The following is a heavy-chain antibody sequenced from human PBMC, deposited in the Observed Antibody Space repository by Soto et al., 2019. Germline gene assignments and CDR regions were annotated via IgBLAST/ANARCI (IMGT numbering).Heavy chain of an antibody. D-gene: IGHD2-15*01. CDR2: ISYDGSNK. CDR3: AKDRRKVVVAAPFDY. V-gene: IGHV3-30*18. CDR1: GFTFSSYG. J-gene: IGHJ4*02. Sequence: QVQLVESGGGVVQPGRSLRLSCAASGFTFSSYGMHWVRQAPGKGLEWVAVISYDGSNKYYEDSVKGRFTISRDNSKNTQYLQMNSLRAEDTAVYYCAKDRRKVVVAAPFDYWGQGTLVTVSS.